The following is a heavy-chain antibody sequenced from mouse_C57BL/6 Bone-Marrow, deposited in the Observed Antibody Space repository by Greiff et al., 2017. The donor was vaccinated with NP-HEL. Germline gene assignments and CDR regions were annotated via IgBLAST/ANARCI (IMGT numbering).Heavy chain of an antibody. J-gene: IGHJ2*01. CDR3: ARLNYDPYYFDH. D-gene: IGHD2-4*01. CDR2: IYPGDGDT. Sequence: VQPQQSGPELVKPGASVKISCKASGYAFSSSWMNWVKQRPGKGLEWIGRIYPGDGDTNYNGKFKGKATLTADKSSSTAYMQLSSLTSEDSAVYFCARLNYDPYYFDHWGQGTTLTVSS. CDR1: GYAFSSSW. V-gene: IGHV1-82*01.